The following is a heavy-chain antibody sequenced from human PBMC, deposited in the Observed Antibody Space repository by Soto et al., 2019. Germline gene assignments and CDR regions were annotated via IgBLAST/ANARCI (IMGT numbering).Heavy chain of an antibody. V-gene: IGHV3-15*07. CDR2: IKSKTDGGTT. D-gene: IGHD3-22*01. Sequence: EVQLVESGGGLVKPGGSLRLSCAASGFTFSNAWMNWVRQAPGKGLEWVGRIKSKTDGGTTDYAAPVKGRFTISRDDSKNTLYLQMNSVKAEDTAVYYCLGYSSTMIVGGYTNWYFDLWGRGTLVTVSS. J-gene: IGHJ2*01. CDR1: GFTFSNAW. CDR3: LGYSSTMIVGGYTNWYFDL.